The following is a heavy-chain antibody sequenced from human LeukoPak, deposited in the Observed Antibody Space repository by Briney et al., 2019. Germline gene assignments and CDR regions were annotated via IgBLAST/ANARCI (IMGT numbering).Heavy chain of an antibody. D-gene: IGHD3-3*01. CDR2: ISGSGGST. V-gene: IGHV3-23*01. CDR3: AKSYYDFWSGYEGFDY. CDR1: GFTFSSYG. J-gene: IGHJ4*02. Sequence: GGSLRLSCEASGFTFSSYGMHWVRQAPGKGLEWVSAISGSGGSTYYADSVKGRFTISRDNSKNTLYLQINSLRAEDTAVYYCAKSYYDFWSGYEGFDYWGQGTLVTVSS.